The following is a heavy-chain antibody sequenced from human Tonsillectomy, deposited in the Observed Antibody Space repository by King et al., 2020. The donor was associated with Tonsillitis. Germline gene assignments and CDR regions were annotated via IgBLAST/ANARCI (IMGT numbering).Heavy chain of an antibody. D-gene: IGHD6-19*01. CDR3: AKDPQGFSSGPEGEY. J-gene: IGHJ4*02. Sequence: VQLVESGGGVVQPGRSLRLSCAASGFTFSSYGMHWVRQAPGKGLEWVAVISYDGSNKYYADSVKGRFTISRDNSKNTLYLQMNSLRAEDTAVYYCAKDPQGFSSGPEGEYWGQGTLVTVSS. CDR1: GFTFSSYG. V-gene: IGHV3-30*18. CDR2: ISYDGSNK.